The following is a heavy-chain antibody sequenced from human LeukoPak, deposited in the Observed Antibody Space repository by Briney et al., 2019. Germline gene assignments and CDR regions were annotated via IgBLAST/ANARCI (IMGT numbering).Heavy chain of an antibody. J-gene: IGHJ6*02. CDR2: IYYSGST. V-gene: IGHV4-31*03. CDR3: ARGRAIWFGEFPFGMDV. CDR1: GGSISSGGYY. Sequence: SETLSLTCTVSGGSISSGGYYWSWIRQHPGKGLEWIGYIYYSGSTYYNPSLKSRVTISVDTSKNQFSLKLSSVTAADTAVYYCARGRAIWFGEFPFGMDVWGQGTTVTVSS. D-gene: IGHD3-10*01.